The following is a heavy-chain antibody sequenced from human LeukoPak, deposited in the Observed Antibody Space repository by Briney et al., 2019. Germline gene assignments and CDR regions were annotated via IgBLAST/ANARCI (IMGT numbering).Heavy chain of an antibody. CDR1: GGSFSGYY. CDR3: ARDRNGDYVFDY. J-gene: IGHJ4*02. D-gene: IGHD4-17*01. CDR2: INHSGST. V-gene: IGHV4-34*01. Sequence: PSETLSLTCAVYGGSFSGYYWSWIRQPPGKGLEWIGEINHSGSTNYNPSLKSRVTISVDTSKNQFSLKLSSVTAADTAVYYCARDRNGDYVFDYWGQGTLVTVSS.